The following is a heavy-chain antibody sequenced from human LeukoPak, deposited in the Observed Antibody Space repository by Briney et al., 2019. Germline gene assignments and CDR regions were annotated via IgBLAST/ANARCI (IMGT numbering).Heavy chain of an antibody. Sequence: GGSLRLSCAASGFTFSSYWMHWVRQAPGKGLVWVSRINTDGSSTSYADSVKGRFTISRDNAKNTLYLQMNSLRAEDTAVYYRAKASVVPAATDQIDYWGQGTLVTVSS. D-gene: IGHD2-2*01. CDR3: AKASVVPAATDQIDY. V-gene: IGHV3-74*01. CDR1: GFTFSSYW. J-gene: IGHJ4*02. CDR2: INTDGSST.